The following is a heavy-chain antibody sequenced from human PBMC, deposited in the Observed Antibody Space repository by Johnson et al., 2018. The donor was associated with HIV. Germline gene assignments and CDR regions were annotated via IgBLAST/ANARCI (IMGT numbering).Heavy chain of an antibody. Sequence: VQLVESGGGLVQPGGSLRLSCAASGFTFSTYAMSWVRQAPGRGLEWVSAISGGGGSTYYADSVKGRFTISRDNSKNTLYLQMNSLRSEDTAVYSCAFESGSYFRHAFDVWGQGTMVTVSS. CDR1: GFTFSTYA. V-gene: IGHV3-23*04. D-gene: IGHD1-26*01. CDR3: AFESGSYFRHAFDV. CDR2: ISGGGGST. J-gene: IGHJ3*01.